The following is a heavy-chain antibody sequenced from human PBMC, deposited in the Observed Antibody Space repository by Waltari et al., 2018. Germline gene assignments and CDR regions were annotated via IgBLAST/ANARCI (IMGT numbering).Heavy chain of an antibody. CDR1: GYTLTELS. D-gene: IGHD6-19*01. Sequence: QVQLVQSGAEVKKPGASVKVSCKVSGYTLTELSMHWVRQAPGKGLEWMGGFDPEDGETIYAQKFQGRVTITADKSTSTAYMELSSLRSEDTAVYYCARDAKAVAAAPYWYFDLWGRGTLVTVSS. CDR2: FDPEDGET. J-gene: IGHJ2*01. CDR3: ARDAKAVAAAPYWYFDL. V-gene: IGHV1-24*01.